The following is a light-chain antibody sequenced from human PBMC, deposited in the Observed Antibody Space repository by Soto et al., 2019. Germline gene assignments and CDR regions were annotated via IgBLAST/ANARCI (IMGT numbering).Light chain of an antibody. J-gene: IGKJ1*01. Sequence: DIQMTQSPSTLSASVGDRVTITCRASQSISYSLAWYQQKAGKAPKLLIYKASSLESGVPSRFSGSGSGTEFTLTISSLQPDDFATYYCQQYNLYPLTFGQGTKVEIK. CDR1: QSISYS. CDR3: QQYNLYPLT. CDR2: KAS. V-gene: IGKV1-5*03.